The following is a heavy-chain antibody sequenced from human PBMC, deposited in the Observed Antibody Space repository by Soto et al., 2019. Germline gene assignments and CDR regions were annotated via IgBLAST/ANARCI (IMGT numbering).Heavy chain of an antibody. V-gene: IGHV1-8*01. Sequence: ASVKVSCKASGYTFTSYDINWVRQATGQGLEWMGWMNPNSGNTGYAQKFQGRVTMTRNTSISTAYMELSSVTAADTAEYYCARHDDWSGFYLNWFDPWGQGTPVTVSS. CDR3: ARHDDWSGFYLNWFDP. D-gene: IGHD3-3*01. CDR2: MNPNSGNT. CDR1: GYTFTSYD. J-gene: IGHJ5*02.